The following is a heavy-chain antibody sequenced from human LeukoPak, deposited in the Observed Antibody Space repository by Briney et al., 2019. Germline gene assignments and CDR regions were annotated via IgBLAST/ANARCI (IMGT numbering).Heavy chain of an antibody. CDR3: ASLLAPWYIDC. J-gene: IGHJ4*02. D-gene: IGHD1-14*01. CDR1: GGSVSSGTNY. V-gene: IGHV4-61*01. Sequence: PSETLSLTCTVSGGSVSSGTNYWSWSRQPPGKGLEWIGYMHNSGSTSYNPSLKSRVTIPLDTSKNQFSLKLSSVTAADTAVYYCASLLAPWYIDCWGQGTLVTVSS. CDR2: MHNSGST.